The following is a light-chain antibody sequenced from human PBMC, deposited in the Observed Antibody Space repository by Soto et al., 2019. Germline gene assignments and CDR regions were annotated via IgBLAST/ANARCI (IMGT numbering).Light chain of an antibody. V-gene: IGLV2-23*02. CDR1: SSDVGSYDL. J-gene: IGLJ3*02. Sequence: QSALTQPASVSGSPGQSITISCTGTSSDVGSYDLVSWYQHHPGKAPKLMIYEVNKGPSGVSNRFSGSKSGNTASLTISGLQAEDEADYYCCSYAGSSTWVFGGGTKLTVL. CDR2: EVN. CDR3: CSYAGSSTWV.